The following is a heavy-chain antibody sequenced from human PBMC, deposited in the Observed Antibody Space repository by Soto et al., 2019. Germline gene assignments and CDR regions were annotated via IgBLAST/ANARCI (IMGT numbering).Heavy chain of an antibody. Sequence: QVQLVESGGGVVQPGRSLRPSCAASGFTFSSYAMHWVRQAPGKGLEWVAVISYDGSNKYYADSVKGRFTISRDNSKNTLYLQMNSLRAEDTAVYYCARVRYYDSSGYYTGGPYYFDYWGQGTLVTVSS. J-gene: IGHJ4*02. CDR2: ISYDGSNK. D-gene: IGHD3-22*01. CDR3: ARVRYYDSSGYYTGGPYYFDY. CDR1: GFTFSSYA. V-gene: IGHV3-30-3*01.